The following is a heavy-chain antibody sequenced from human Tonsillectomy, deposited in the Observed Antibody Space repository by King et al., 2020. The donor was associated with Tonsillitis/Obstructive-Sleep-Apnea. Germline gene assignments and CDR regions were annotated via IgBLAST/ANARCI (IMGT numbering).Heavy chain of an antibody. CDR2: IKSKTDGGTR. Sequence: VQLVESGGGLVKPGGSLRLSCAASGFTFSNAWMSWVRQVPGKGLEWVCRIKSKTDGGTRDYPAPVKGRFAISSDDSKNTLYLQMNSLETEDTAVFYCTTGLSTIRRLLPIDSWGQGTLVTVSS. D-gene: IGHD5-24*01. CDR3: TTGLSTIRRLLPIDS. V-gene: IGHV3-15*01. CDR1: GFTFSNAW. J-gene: IGHJ4*02.